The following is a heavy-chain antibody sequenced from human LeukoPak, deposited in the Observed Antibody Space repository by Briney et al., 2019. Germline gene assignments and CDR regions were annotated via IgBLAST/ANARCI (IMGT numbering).Heavy chain of an antibody. V-gene: IGHV1-24*01. CDR1: GYTLTELS. D-gene: IGHD1-1*01. CDR2: FDPEDGEA. J-gene: IGHJ4*02. Sequence: GASVKVSCKVSGYTLTELSIYWVRQAPGKGLEWMGGFDPEDGEASYAQKFQGRVTMTEDTSTDTAYMELSSLRSEDTAMYYCATEQYNWNALAAIWGQGTLVTVSS. CDR3: ATEQYNWNALAAI.